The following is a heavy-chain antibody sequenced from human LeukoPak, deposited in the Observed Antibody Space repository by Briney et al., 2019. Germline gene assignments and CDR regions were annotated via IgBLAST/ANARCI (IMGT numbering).Heavy chain of an antibody. Sequence: ASVKVSCKTSGYIFSSYGINWVRQAPGQGLEWMGWINPNSGGTNCAQTFQGRVTMTRDTSISTAYMELSSLRSDDTAVYYCAREGLTSGFSDSWGQGTLVTVSS. J-gene: IGHJ4*02. CDR1: GYIFSSYG. D-gene: IGHD3-22*01. V-gene: IGHV1-2*02. CDR2: INPNSGGT. CDR3: AREGLTSGFSDS.